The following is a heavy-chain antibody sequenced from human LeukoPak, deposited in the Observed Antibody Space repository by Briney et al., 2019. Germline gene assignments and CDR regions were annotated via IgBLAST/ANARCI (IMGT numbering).Heavy chain of an antibody. CDR1: GYTFTSYD. CDR3: ARDSSAFYGSEYFQH. J-gene: IGHJ1*01. Sequence: ASVKVSCKASGYTFTSYDINWVRQATGQGLEWMGWMNPNSGNTGYAQKFQGRVTMTRNTSISTAYMELTNLTPDDTAVYFCARDSSAFYGSEYFQHWGLGTLVTVSS. D-gene: IGHD2/OR15-2a*01. V-gene: IGHV1-8*01. CDR2: MNPNSGNT.